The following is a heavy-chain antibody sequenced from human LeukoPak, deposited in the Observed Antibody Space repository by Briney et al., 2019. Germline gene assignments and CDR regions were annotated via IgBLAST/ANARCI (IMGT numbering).Heavy chain of an antibody. CDR1: GFTFSSYA. V-gene: IGHV3-23*01. CDR3: AKDLGIAAAPHSFDY. J-gene: IGHJ4*02. CDR2: IGGSGSST. D-gene: IGHD6-13*01. Sequence: GGSLRLSCAASGFTFSSYAMSWVRQAPGKGLEWVSGIGGSGSSTNYADSVKGRFTISRDNSKKMLYLQMNSLRAEDTAVYYCAKDLGIAAAPHSFDYWGQGTLVTVSS.